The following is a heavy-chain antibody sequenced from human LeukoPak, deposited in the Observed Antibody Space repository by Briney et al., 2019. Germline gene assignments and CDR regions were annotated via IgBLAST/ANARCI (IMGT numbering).Heavy chain of an antibody. V-gene: IGHV3-9*01. D-gene: IGHD3-22*01. CDR2: ISRNSGRI. CDR1: GFNFNGYA. Sequence: GGSLRLSCAASGFNFNGYAMHWVRQVPGKGLEWVSGISRNSGRIGYADSVKGRFTVSRDNAKNSPYLQMNSLSTEDTASYYCAKGPDSSGYYDRDNWFDPWGQGTLVTVSS. J-gene: IGHJ5*02. CDR3: AKGPDSSGYYDRDNWFDP.